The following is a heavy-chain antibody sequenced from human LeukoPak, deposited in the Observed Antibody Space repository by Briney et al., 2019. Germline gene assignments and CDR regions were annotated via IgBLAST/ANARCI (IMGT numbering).Heavy chain of an antibody. V-gene: IGHV3-11*04. CDR3: ARGYSYGFYYYYMDV. Sequence: GGSLRLSCAASGFTFSNSYMNWIRQAPGKGLEWVSYISSSGSTIYYADSVKGRFTISRDNASNSLYLQMNSLRAEDTAVYYCARGYSYGFYYYYMDVWGKGTTVTVSS. CDR1: GFTFSNSY. D-gene: IGHD5-18*01. J-gene: IGHJ6*03. CDR2: ISSSGSTI.